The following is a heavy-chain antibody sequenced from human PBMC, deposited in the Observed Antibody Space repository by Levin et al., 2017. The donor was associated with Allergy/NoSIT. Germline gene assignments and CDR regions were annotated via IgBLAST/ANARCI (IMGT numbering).Heavy chain of an antibody. CDR3: AKSVAGTGIYGMDV. CDR2: ISYSLINI. CDR1: FFPFTPYF. V-gene: IGHV3-30*18. D-gene: IGHD6-19*01. J-gene: IGHJ6*02. Sequence: LSLTFSSSFFPFTPYFIPFSPPSPAPFLSFFPFISYSLINIYYTDSVQGRFTISRDNSKNTVFLQMNSLRVEETAVYYCAKSVAGTGIYGMDVWGQGTTVTVSS.